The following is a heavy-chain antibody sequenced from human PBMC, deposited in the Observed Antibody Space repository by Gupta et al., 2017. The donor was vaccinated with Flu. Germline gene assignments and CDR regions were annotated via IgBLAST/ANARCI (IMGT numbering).Heavy chain of an antibody. J-gene: IGHJ1*01. D-gene: IGHD2-2*01. CDR1: SASAVG. CDR2: IYWDDAK. V-gene: IGHV2-5*02. Sequence: SASAVGVGWVRQPPGKALEWLALIYWDDAKHYSPSLRSRLTITKDTSKNQVVLIMTNTDPVDTATYYCAYRDCSSTSCLQSDVFQHWGQGTLVTVPS. CDR3: AYRDCSSTSCLQSDVFQH.